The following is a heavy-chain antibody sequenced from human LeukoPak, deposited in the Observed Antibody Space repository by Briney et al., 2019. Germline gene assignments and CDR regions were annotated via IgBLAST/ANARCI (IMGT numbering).Heavy chain of an antibody. Sequence: SETLSLTCTVSGGSISSGGYYWSWIRQHPGKGLEWIGYIYYSGSTYYNPSLKSRVTISADTSKNQFSLKLSSVTAADTAVYYCARERVGAFDIWGQGTMVTVSS. V-gene: IGHV4-31*03. CDR3: ARERVGAFDI. J-gene: IGHJ3*02. CDR2: IYYSGST. CDR1: GGSISSGGYY. D-gene: IGHD1-26*01.